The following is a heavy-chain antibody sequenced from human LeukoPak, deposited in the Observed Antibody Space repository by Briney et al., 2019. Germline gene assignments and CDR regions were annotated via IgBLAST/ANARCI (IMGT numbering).Heavy chain of an antibody. CDR3: AKRPPFDY. J-gene: IGHJ4*02. D-gene: IGHD1-14*01. Sequence: GSLILSCSASCFTFNTYAMSWVRQAPGKGLEWVSAISGSGGRTYYADSVKGRFTVSRDNSKNTLYLQLNSLRAEDTAVYYCAKRPPFDYWGQGTLVTVSS. V-gene: IGHV3-23*01. CDR2: ISGSGGRT. CDR1: CFTFNTYA.